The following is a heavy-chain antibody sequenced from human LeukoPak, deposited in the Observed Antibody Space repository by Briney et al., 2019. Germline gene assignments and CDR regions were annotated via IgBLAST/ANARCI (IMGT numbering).Heavy chain of an antibody. V-gene: IGHV3-15*01. CDR1: GFTFSNAW. Sequence: GGSLRLSCVASGFTFSNAWMNWVRQAPGKGLEWVGRIKSKSDGGTTDYAAPVKGRFTISRDDSKNTLYLQMNSLKTEDTAVYYCTTRSGFWSGSDYWGQGTLVTVSS. J-gene: IGHJ4*02. CDR2: IKSKSDGGTT. D-gene: IGHD3-3*01. CDR3: TTRSGFWSGSDY.